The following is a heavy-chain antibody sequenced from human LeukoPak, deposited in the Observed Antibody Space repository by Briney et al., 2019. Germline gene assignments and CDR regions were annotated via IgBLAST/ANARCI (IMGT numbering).Heavy chain of an antibody. CDR2: MSYSGSTI. D-gene: IGHD3-10*01. Sequence: GGSLRLSCAASGFSFSDYYMSWIRQAPGKGLEWVSYMSYSGSTIYYADSVKGRFTISRDNTKNSLYLQMNSLRAEDTAVYYCASVLWFGGIFFDYWGQGTPVTVSS. CDR3: ASVLWFGGIFFDY. V-gene: IGHV3-11*01. CDR1: GFSFSDYY. J-gene: IGHJ4*02.